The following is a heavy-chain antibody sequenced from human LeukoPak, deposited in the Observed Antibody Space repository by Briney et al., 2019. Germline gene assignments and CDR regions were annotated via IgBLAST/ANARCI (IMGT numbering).Heavy chain of an antibody. D-gene: IGHD5-18*01. CDR3: ASSVQLWFLFDY. CDR1: GFTFSSYS. V-gene: IGHV3-21*01. J-gene: IGHJ4*02. CDR2: ISSSSSYI. Sequence: PGGSLRLSCAASGFTFSSYSMNWVRQAPGKGPEWVSSISSSSSYIYYADSVKGRFTISRDNAKNSLYLQMNSLRAEDTAVYYCASSVQLWFLFDYWGQGTLVTVSS.